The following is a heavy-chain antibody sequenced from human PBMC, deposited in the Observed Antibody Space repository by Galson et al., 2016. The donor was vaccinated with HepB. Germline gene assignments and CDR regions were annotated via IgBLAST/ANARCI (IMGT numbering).Heavy chain of an antibody. Sequence: SLRLSCAASGFTFSGYDMHWVRQLTGKGLEWVSAIGSAGDTHYPTSVRGRFTISRENAKNSLYLQMNSLRAGDTAVYFCVRATAVTGVSYYFDYWGQGTLVTVSS. CDR2: IGSAGDT. CDR1: GFTFSGYD. V-gene: IGHV3-13*04. CDR3: VRATAVTGVSYYFDY. J-gene: IGHJ4*02. D-gene: IGHD6-19*01.